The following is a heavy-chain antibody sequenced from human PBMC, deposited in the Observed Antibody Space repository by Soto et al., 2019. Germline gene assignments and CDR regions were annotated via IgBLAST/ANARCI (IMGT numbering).Heavy chain of an antibody. CDR2: ISGGGGSS. D-gene: IGHD2-15*01. V-gene: IGHV3-23*01. Sequence: PGGSLRLSCAASGFTFSTYAMSWVRQAPGKGLEWVSAISGGGGSSYYADSVKGRFTISRDNSKNTLYLQMNSLRAEDTAVYYCAKLRMAVVVVAAMSYWGQGTLVTVSS. CDR3: AKLRMAVVVVAAMSY. CDR1: GFTFSTYA. J-gene: IGHJ4*02.